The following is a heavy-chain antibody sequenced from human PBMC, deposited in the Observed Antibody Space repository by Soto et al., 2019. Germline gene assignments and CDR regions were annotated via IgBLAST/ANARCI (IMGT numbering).Heavy chain of an antibody. CDR2: IYDSGST. J-gene: IGHJ4*02. CDR1: GGSISSGDYN. CDR3: ARGPSGDKVDY. Sequence: LSLTCTVSGGSISSGDYNWSWIRQSPGKGLEWIGHIYDSGSTYNNPSLQSRVTISVDTSKNQFSLNLSSVTAADTAVYYCARGPSGDKVDYWGQGTLVTVSS. V-gene: IGHV4-30-4*01. D-gene: IGHD7-27*01.